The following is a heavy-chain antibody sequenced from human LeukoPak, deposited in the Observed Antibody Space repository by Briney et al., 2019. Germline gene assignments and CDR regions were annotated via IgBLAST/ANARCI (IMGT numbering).Heavy chain of an antibody. CDR2: MNPNSGNT. J-gene: IGHJ4*02. D-gene: IGHD2-2*01. V-gene: IGHV1-8*02. Sequence: ASVKVSCKASGGTFSSYAISWVRQAPGQGLEWMGWMNPNSGNTGYAQKFQGRVTMTRNTSISTAYMELSSLRSEDTAVYYCASPTRYCSSTSCYYYFDYWGQGTLVTVSS. CDR3: ASPTRYCSSTSCYYYFDY. CDR1: GGTFSSYA.